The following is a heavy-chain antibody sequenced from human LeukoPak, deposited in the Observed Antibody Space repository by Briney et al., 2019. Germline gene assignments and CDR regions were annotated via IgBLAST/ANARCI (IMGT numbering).Heavy chain of an antibody. CDR1: GGSISSGYHH. Sequence: SETLSLTCTVSGGSISSGYHHWGWIRQPPGKGLEWIGSIHYSGTTYYNPSLKSRVTISRDTSKNQFSLNLSSVTAADTAIYYCAKNYFDPWGQGTLVTVSS. V-gene: IGHV4-39*01. J-gene: IGHJ5*02. CDR2: IHYSGTT. D-gene: IGHD1-7*01. CDR3: AKNYFDP.